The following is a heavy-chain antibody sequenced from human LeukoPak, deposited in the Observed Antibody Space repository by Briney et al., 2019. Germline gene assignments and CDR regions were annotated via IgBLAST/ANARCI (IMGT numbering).Heavy chain of an antibody. J-gene: IGHJ6*03. CDR2: ISSSSSTI. CDR1: GFTFSSYS. V-gene: IGHV3-48*01. D-gene: IGHD5-18*01. Sequence: GGSLRLSCAASGFTFSSYSMNWVRQAPGKVLEWVSYISSSSSTIYYADSVKGRFTISRDNAKNSLYLQMNSLRAEDTAVYYCARMPGYSYYYMDVWGKGTTVTVSS. CDR3: ARMPGYSYYYMDV.